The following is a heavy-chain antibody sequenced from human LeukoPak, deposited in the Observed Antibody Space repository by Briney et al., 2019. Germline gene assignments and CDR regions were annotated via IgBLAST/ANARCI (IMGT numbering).Heavy chain of an antibody. D-gene: IGHD6-19*01. J-gene: IGHJ5*02. CDR3: ARGAVAGIPNWFDP. V-gene: IGHV4-34*01. CDR1: GGSFSGYY. CDR2: INHSGST. Sequence: SKTLSLTCAVYGGSFSGYYWSWIRQPPGKGLEWIGEINHSGSTNYNPSLKSRVTISVDTSKNQFSLKLSSVTAADTAVYYCARGAVAGIPNWFDPWGQGTLVTVSS.